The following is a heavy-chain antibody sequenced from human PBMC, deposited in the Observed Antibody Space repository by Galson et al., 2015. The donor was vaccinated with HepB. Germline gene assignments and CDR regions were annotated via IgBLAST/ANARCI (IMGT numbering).Heavy chain of an antibody. J-gene: IGHJ6*02. CDR1: GFTFSSYG. CDR2: ISYDGSNK. Sequence: SLRLSCAASGFTFSSYGMHWVRQAPGKGLEWVAVISYDGSNKYYADSVKGRFTISRDNSKNTLYLQMNSLRAEDTAVYYCAKCIAAAGTLPLPGTVFYYYYGMDVWGQGTTVTVSS. CDR3: AKCIAAAGTLPLPGTVFYYYYGMDV. V-gene: IGHV3-30*18. D-gene: IGHD6-13*01.